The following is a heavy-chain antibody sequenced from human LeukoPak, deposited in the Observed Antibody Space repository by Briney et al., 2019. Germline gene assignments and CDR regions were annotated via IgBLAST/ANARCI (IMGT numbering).Heavy chain of an antibody. Sequence: GGSLRLSCAASGFTFSSYDMHWVRQATGKGLEWVSAIGTAGDTYYPGSVKGRFTISRDNSKNTLILQMNSLRAEDTAVYYCAKSGYNRFDYWGQGILVTVSS. V-gene: IGHV3-13*01. J-gene: IGHJ4*02. CDR1: GFTFSSYD. D-gene: IGHD5-24*01. CDR2: IGTAGDT. CDR3: AKSGYNRFDY.